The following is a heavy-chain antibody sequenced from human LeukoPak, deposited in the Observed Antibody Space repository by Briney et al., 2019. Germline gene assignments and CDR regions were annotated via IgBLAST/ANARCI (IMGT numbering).Heavy chain of an antibody. D-gene: IGHD3-10*01. CDR1: GFTFSSYA. Sequence: GGSLILSCAASGFTFSSYAMSWVRQAPGKGLEWVSAISGSGGSTYYADSVKGRFTISRDNSKNTLYLQMNSLRAEDTAVYYCAKGRLWFGELYPLDYWGQGTLVTVSS. J-gene: IGHJ4*02. V-gene: IGHV3-23*01. CDR3: AKGRLWFGELYPLDY. CDR2: ISGSGGST.